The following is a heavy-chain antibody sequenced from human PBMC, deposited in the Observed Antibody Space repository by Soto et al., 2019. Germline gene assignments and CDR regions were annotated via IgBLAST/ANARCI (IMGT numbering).Heavy chain of an antibody. Sequence: QVQLVQSGAEVKKPGASVKVSCKASGYTFTSYDINWVRQATGQELEWMGWINPNSGNTGYAQKFEGRATMTRNTSISTTSMELSSLRSENTVVYYCARDWGTPRDYWGQGTLVTVSS. CDR3: ARDWGTPRDY. J-gene: IGHJ4*02. CDR1: GYTFTSYD. V-gene: IGHV1-8*01. CDR2: INPNSGNT. D-gene: IGHD3-16*01.